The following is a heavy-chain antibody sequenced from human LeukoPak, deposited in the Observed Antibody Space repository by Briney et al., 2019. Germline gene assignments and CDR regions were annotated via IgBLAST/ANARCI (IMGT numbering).Heavy chain of an antibody. D-gene: IGHD3-9*01. V-gene: IGHV4-59*08. CDR2: IYYTGST. CDR3: VRRVRYFGQNDY. CDR1: GASMSDYY. Sequence: SETLSLTCTVSGASMSDYYWSWIRQPPGKGLEWIGYIYYTGSTNYNPSLKGRVTMSVDTSKNQISLKLSSVTAADSAVYYCVRRVRYFGQNDYWGQGTLVTVPS. J-gene: IGHJ4*02.